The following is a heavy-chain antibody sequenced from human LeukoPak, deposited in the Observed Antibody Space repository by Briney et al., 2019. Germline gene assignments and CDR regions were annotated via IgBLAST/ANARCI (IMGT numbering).Heavy chain of an antibody. Sequence: GGSLRLSCAASGFTFSSYSMNWVRQAPGKGLEWVSSISSSSSYIYYADSVKGRFTISRDNSKNTLYLQMNSLRAEDTAVYYCARDPLFGDGYFMDVWGKGTTVTVSS. CDR3: ARDPLFGDGYFMDV. D-gene: IGHD3-3*01. CDR2: ISSSSSYI. J-gene: IGHJ6*03. V-gene: IGHV3-21*01. CDR1: GFTFSSYS.